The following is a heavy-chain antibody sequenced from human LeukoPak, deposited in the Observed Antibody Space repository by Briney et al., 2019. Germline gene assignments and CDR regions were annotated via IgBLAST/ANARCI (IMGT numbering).Heavy chain of an antibody. CDR2: IYHSGST. D-gene: IGHD3-22*01. V-gene: IGHV4-30-2*01. CDR1: GGSISSGDYY. CDR3: ALGGHYYDSRGWFDP. Sequence: SQTLSLTCTVSGGSISSGDYYWSWIRQPPGKGLEWIGYIYHSGSTYYNPSLKSRVTISVDRSKNQFSLKLSSVTAADTAVYYCALGGHYYDSRGWFDPWGQGTLVTVSS. J-gene: IGHJ5*02.